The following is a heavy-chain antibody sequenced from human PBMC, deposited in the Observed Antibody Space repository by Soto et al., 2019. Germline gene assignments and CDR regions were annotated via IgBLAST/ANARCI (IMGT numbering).Heavy chain of an antibody. CDR3: ARRVRYCSSTNCYGGGLDF. J-gene: IGHJ4*02. CDR2: IYYSGST. D-gene: IGHD2-2*01. Sequence: QVQLQESGPGLVKPSQTLSLTCTVSGGSISSGGYYWSWIRQHPGKGLEWIGYIYYSGSTYYNPSLTSRVTISADTSENQFSLKLNSVTAADTAVYFCARRVRYCSSTNCYGGGLDFWGQGTLVTVSS. V-gene: IGHV4-31*03. CDR1: GGSISSGGYY.